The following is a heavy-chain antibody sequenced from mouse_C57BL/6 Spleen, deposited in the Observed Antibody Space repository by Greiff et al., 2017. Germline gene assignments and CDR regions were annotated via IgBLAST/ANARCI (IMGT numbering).Heavy chain of an antibody. D-gene: IGHD2-3*01. Sequence: QVQLQQSGAELVKPGASVKLSCKASGYTFTSYWMHWVKQRPGQGLEWIGMIHPNSGSTNYNEKFKSKATLTVDKSSSTAYMQLSSLTSEDSAVYYCAREGLLRPYWYFDVWGTGTTVTVSS. CDR3: AREGLLRPYWYFDV. V-gene: IGHV1-64*01. CDR1: GYTFTSYW. CDR2: IHPNSGST. J-gene: IGHJ1*03.